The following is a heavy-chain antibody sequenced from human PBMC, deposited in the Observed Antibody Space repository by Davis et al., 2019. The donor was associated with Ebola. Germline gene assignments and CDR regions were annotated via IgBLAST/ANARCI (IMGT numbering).Heavy chain of an antibody. CDR1: GYTLTDYQ. CDR3: ARASLSARHGAFDM. CDR2: IKPISGDT. J-gene: IGHJ3*02. V-gene: IGHV1-2*02. D-gene: IGHD1-26*01. Sequence: ASVKVSCKASGYTLTDYQMHWVRQAPGQGLEWLGGIKPISGDTNYAEKFQGRVTMTRDTSISTVYMELSSLRSEDTALYYCARASLSARHGAFDMWGQETMVTVSS.